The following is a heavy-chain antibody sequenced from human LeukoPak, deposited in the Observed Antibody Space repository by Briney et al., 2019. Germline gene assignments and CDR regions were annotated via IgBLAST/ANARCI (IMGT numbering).Heavy chain of an antibody. V-gene: IGHV3-74*01. CDR2: INTAGSSS. Sequence: PGGSLRLSCAASGFTFSDYYMSWVRQAPGKGLVWVSRINTAGSSSTYADSVKGRFTISRDNAKNTLYLQMNSLRAEDTAVYYCARGSYYMDVWGKGTTVTVSS. CDR1: GFTFSDYY. J-gene: IGHJ6*03. CDR3: ARGSYYMDV.